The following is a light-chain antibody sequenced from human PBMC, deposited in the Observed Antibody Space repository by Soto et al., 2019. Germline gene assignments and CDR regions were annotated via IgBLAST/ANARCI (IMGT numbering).Light chain of an antibody. Sequence: DIQMTQSPSTLSASVGDRVTITCRASQSISSWLTWYQQKAGQAPKLLIYKASIVESGVPSRFRGSGSGTELTLTISSLQPDDSSTYYCQQYAYFATFGQGTRVEVK. V-gene: IGKV1-5*03. CDR1: QSISSW. CDR2: KAS. CDR3: QQYAYFAT. J-gene: IGKJ1*01.